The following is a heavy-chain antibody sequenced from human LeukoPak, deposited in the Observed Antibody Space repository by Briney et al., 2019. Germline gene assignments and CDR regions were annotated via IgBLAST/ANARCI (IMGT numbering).Heavy chain of an antibody. J-gene: IGHJ4*02. V-gene: IGHV3-7*03. Sequence: PGGSLRLSCAASGFTFSSYWMSWVRQAPGKGLEWVANIKQDGSEKYYLDSVKGRFTISRDNAKNSLYLQMNSLSAEDKALYYCVAGWGWLPDYWGRGTLVTVSS. CDR2: IKQDGSEK. CDR3: VAGWGWLPDY. D-gene: IGHD3-16*01. CDR1: GFTFSSYW.